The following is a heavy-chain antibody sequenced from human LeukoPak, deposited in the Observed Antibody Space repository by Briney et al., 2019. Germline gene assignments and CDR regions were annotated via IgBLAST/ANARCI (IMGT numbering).Heavy chain of an antibody. CDR1: GGSISSNSYY. J-gene: IGHJ2*01. D-gene: IGHD2-8*01. CDR2: IYYSGSS. V-gene: IGHV4-39*01. CDR3: ARHLRMGHADWYFDL. Sequence: PSETLSLTCTVSGGSISSNSYYWGWIRQPPGKGLEWIGTIYYSGSSNYNPSLKSRLTISVDTSKNQFSLKLSSVTAADTAVYYCARHLRMGHADWYFDLWGRGTLVAVSS.